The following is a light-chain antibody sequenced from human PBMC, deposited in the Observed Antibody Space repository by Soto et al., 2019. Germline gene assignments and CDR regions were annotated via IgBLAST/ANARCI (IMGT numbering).Light chain of an antibody. J-gene: IGLJ1*01. Sequence: QSALTQPASVSGSPGQSITISCTGTSSDVGDYNYVSWYQQHPGKAPKLMIFEVSNRPSGVSNRFSGSKSGNTASLTISGLQAEDEADYFCTSYTSISTYVFGTGTKLIVL. CDR1: SSDVGDYNY. V-gene: IGLV2-14*01. CDR2: EVS. CDR3: TSYTSISTYV.